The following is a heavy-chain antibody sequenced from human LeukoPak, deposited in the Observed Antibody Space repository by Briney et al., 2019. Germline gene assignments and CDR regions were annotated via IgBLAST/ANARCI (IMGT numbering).Heavy chain of an antibody. D-gene: IGHD4-17*01. V-gene: IGHV3-23*01. CDR3: GRDPNGDYIGTFDM. CDR2: ISGSGGST. CDR1: EFTFSSYG. Sequence: GGSLRLSCAASEFTFSSYGMSWVRQAPGKGLEWVSSISGSGGSTQYADSVQGRFAISRDNSKNTLYLQVNSLRVEDTAVYFCGRDPNGDYIGTFDMWGRGTMVSVSS. J-gene: IGHJ3*02.